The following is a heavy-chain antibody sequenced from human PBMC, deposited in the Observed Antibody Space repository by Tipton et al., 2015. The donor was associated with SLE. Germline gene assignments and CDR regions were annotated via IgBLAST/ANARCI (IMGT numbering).Heavy chain of an antibody. D-gene: IGHD4-23*01. CDR3: AAGGNSGFDY. CDR1: GFTFSSHL. V-gene: IGHV3-66*01. CDR2: IYTGGGT. Sequence: SLRLSCAASGFTFSSHLMHWVRQAPGKGLVWVSVIYTGGGTYYADSVEGRFTISRDNAKNTLYLHMNSLRAEDTAMYYCAAGGNSGFDYWGQGALVTVSS. J-gene: IGHJ4*02.